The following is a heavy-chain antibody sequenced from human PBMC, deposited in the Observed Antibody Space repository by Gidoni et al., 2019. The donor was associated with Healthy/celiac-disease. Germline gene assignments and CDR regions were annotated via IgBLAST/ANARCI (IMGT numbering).Heavy chain of an antibody. V-gene: IGHV3-30*18. CDR3: AKDRGIEGGCFDY. CDR1: GFTFSSYG. J-gene: IGHJ4*02. D-gene: IGHD3-16*01. CDR2: ISYDGSNK. Sequence: QVQLVESGGGVVQPGRSLRLSCAASGFTFSSYGMHWVRQAPGKGLEWVAVISYDGSNKYYADSVKGRFTISRDNSKNTLYLQMNSLRAEDTAVYYCAKDRGIEGGCFDYWGQGTLVTVSS.